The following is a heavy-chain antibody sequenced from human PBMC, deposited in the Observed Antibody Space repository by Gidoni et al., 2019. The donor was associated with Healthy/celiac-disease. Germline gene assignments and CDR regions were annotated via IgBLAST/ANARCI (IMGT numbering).Heavy chain of an antibody. CDR2: ISGSGGST. CDR1: GFTFSSYA. D-gene: IGHD5-12*01. CDR3: AKEAVEMATNYYYYYYMDV. Sequence: EVQLLESGGGLVQPGGSLRLSCAASGFTFSSYAMSWVRQAPGKGLEGVSAISGSGGSTYYADSVKGRFTISRDNSKNTLYLQMNSLRAEDTAVYYCAKEAVEMATNYYYYYYMDVWGKGTTVTVSS. V-gene: IGHV3-23*01. J-gene: IGHJ6*03.